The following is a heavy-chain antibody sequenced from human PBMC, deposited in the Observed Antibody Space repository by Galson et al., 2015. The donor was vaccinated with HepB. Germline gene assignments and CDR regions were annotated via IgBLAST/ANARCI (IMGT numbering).Heavy chain of an antibody. Sequence: VKVSCKVSGYTLTELSMHWVRQAPGKGLEWMGGFDPEDGETIYAQKFQGRVTMTEDTSTDTAYMELSSLRSEDTAVYYCATGYCSGGSCYSEFDYWGQGTLVTVSS. J-gene: IGHJ4*02. CDR3: ATGYCSGGSCYSEFDY. CDR1: GYTLTELS. CDR2: FDPEDGET. D-gene: IGHD2-15*01. V-gene: IGHV1-24*01.